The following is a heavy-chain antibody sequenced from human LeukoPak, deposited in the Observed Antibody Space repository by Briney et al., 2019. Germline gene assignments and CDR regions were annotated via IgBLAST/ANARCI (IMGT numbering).Heavy chain of an antibody. CDR1: GASISSSY. V-gene: IGHV4-59*01. D-gene: IGHD3-22*01. Sequence: PSGTLSLTCTVSGASISSSYWSWIRQPPGKSMEWICYVYYNGNTNSNPSLKSRVTISADTSKNQSSLKLSSVTAADTAVYYCVRGNYDNRGYSNAFDIWGEGAMVTVSS. J-gene: IGHJ3*02. CDR2: VYYNGNT. CDR3: VRGNYDNRGYSNAFDI.